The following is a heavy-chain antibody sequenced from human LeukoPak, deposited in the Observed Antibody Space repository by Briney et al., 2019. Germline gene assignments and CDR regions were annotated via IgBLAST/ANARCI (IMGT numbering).Heavy chain of an antibody. CDR2: ISSSGSTI. J-gene: IGHJ5*02. CDR3: AREVGGRLRYFNWFDP. D-gene: IGHD3-9*01. Sequence: GGSLRLSCAASGFTFSSYEMNWVRQAPGKGLEWVSYISSSGSTIHYADSVKGRFTISRDNAKNSLYLQMNSLRAEDTAVYYCAREVGGRLRYFNWFDPWGQGTLVTVSS. V-gene: IGHV3-48*03. CDR1: GFTFSSYE.